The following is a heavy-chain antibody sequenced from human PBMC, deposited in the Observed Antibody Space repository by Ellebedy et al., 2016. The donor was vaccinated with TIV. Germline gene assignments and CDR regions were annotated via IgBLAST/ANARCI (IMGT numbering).Heavy chain of an antibody. CDR3: AKDSITMFFDP. J-gene: IGHJ5*02. CDR1: GFSFITYA. V-gene: IGHV3-23*01. Sequence: GGSLRLSXAASGFSFITYAMSWVRQAPGKGLEWVSGISGSATRTYYADSVKGRFTISRDNSKNTLYLQMNGLRAEDTAVYYCAKDSITMFFDPWGHGTLVTVSS. D-gene: IGHD3-10*02. CDR2: ISGSATRT.